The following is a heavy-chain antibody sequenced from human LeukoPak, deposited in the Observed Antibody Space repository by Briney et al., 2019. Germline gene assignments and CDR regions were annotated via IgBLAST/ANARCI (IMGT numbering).Heavy chain of an antibody. Sequence: GGSLRLSCAASGFTFSSYAMSWVRQAPGKGLEWVSAISGSGGSTYYADSVRGRFTISRGNSKNTLYLQMNSLRAEDTAVYYCAKDGELRFLEWFTYFDYWGQGTLVTVSS. CDR2: ISGSGGST. V-gene: IGHV3-23*01. CDR1: GFTFSSYA. J-gene: IGHJ4*02. CDR3: AKDGELRFLEWFTYFDY. D-gene: IGHD3-3*01.